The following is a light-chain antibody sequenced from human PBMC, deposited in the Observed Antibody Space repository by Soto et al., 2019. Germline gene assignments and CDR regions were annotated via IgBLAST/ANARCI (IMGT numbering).Light chain of an antibody. CDR1: ISNVGDNS. Sequence: QSVLTQPPSVSAAPGQEVTISCSGTISNVGDNSVSWYQQLPGRAPKLLLHATNNRPSGIPARFSGSKSGTSATLGITGLQTGDEANDYCGAWDRGLSVYVFGSGTKRTVL. J-gene: IGLJ1*01. CDR3: GAWDRGLSVYV. V-gene: IGLV1-51*01. CDR2: ATN.